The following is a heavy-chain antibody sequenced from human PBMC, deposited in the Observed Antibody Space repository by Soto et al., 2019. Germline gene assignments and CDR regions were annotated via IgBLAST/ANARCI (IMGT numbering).Heavy chain of an antibody. V-gene: IGHV4-31*03. D-gene: IGHD2-21*02. J-gene: IGHJ2*01. CDR2: IYYSGST. CDR3: ARDRPGVVTATWYFDL. CDR1: GGSLSSGGCY. Sequence: SETLSVTCTVSGGSLSSGGCYWSWISKHPGKGLEWIGYIYYSGSTYYNPSLKSRVTISVDTSKNQFSLKLSSVTAADTAVYYCARDRPGVVTATWYFDLWGRGTLVTVSS.